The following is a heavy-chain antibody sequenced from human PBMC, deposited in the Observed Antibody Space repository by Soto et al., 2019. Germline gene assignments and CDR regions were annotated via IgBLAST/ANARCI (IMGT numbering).Heavy chain of an antibody. CDR1: GGSFSGYY. D-gene: IGHD3-22*01. J-gene: IGHJ2*01. V-gene: IGHV4-34*01. CDR2: INHSGST. Sequence: QVQLQQWGAGLLKPSETLSLTCAVYGGSFSGYYWSWIRQPPGKGLEWIWEINHSGSTNYNPSLKSRVNISLYTSKNQFTLKLSSVTDEDTAVYYCARGQKGRSTMIVVFIRPYWYFDRWGRGTLVAVSS. CDR3: ARGQKGRSTMIVVFIRPYWYFDR.